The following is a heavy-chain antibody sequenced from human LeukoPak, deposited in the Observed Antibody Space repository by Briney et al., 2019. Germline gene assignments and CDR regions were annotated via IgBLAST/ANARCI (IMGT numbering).Heavy chain of an antibody. J-gene: IGHJ4*02. CDR3: ARHKAEYSGYDASDY. V-gene: IGHV5-51*01. CDR2: IYPGDSHT. D-gene: IGHD5-12*01. Sequence: GESLKISCKGSGYSFTNYWIGWVRQMLGKGLEWMGIIYPGDSHTRYSPSFQGQVTISADQSITTAYLQWSSLKASDTAMYYCARHKAEYSGYDASDYWGQGTLVTVSS. CDR1: GYSFTNYW.